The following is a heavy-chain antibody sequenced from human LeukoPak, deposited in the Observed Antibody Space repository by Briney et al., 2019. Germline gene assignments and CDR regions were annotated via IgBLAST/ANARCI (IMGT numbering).Heavy chain of an antibody. D-gene: IGHD3-10*01. J-gene: IGHJ5*02. V-gene: IGHV1-69*04. CDR1: GGTFSSYA. CDR2: IIPILGIA. Sequence: ASVKVSCKASGGTFSSYAISWVRQAPGQGLEWMGRIIPILGIANYAQKFQGRVTITADKSTSTAYMELSSLRSEDTAVYYCARTVWFGDNNWFDPWGQGTLVTVSS. CDR3: ARTVWFGDNNWFDP.